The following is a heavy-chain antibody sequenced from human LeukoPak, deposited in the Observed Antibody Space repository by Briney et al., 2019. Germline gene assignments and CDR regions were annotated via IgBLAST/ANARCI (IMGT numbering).Heavy chain of an antibody. J-gene: IGHJ6*02. CDR1: GFTFSSYW. D-gene: IGHD3-10*01. V-gene: IGHV3-21*01. Sequence: PGGSLRLSCAASGFTFSSYWMNWARQAPGKGLEWVSSIRSGSRHIYYADSVKGRFTISRDNAKSSLFLQMNSLRDEDTAVYFCARDRGGDYDFYGMDVWGQGTTVTVSS. CDR3: ARDRGGDYDFYGMDV. CDR2: IRSGSRHI.